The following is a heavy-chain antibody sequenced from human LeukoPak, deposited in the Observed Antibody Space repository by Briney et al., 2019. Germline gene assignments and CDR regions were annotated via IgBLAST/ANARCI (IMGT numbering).Heavy chain of an antibody. CDR3: ARDRGNYDYVWGSYRSSDPFDY. V-gene: IGHV4-39*07. CDR1: GGSISSSSYY. Sequence: SETLSLTCTVSGGSISSSSYYWGWIRQPPGKGLEWNGSSYCSGSTYYNPSRKSRVTISVDTSKNQFSLKLSSVTAADTAVYYCARDRGNYDYVWGSYRSSDPFDYWGQGTLVTVSS. D-gene: IGHD3-16*02. J-gene: IGHJ4*02. CDR2: SYCSGST.